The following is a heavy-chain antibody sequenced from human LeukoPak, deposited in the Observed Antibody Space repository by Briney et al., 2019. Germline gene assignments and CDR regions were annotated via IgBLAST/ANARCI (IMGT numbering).Heavy chain of an antibody. V-gene: IGHV3-30*04. D-gene: IGHD3-10*01. Sequence: PGGSLRLSCAASGFTFSSYAMHWVRPAPGKGLEWVAVISSDGTNKDYADSVKGRFSISRDNSKNTLYLQMNRLRADDTAVYYCARDRSQEFDPWGQGTLVTVSS. CDR2: ISSDGTNK. CDR1: GFTFSSYA. J-gene: IGHJ5*02. CDR3: ARDRSQEFDP.